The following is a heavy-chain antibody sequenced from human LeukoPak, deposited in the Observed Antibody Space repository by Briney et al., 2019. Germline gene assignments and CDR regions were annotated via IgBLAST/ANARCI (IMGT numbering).Heavy chain of an antibody. D-gene: IGHD6-13*01. Sequence: GGSLRLSCAASGFTVSSNYMSWVRQAPGKGLAWVSVIYSGGSTYYADSVKGRFTISRDNSKNTLYLQMNSLRAEDTAVYYCAREGPDSSSWYQEDPYGMDVWGQGTTVTVSS. V-gene: IGHV3-53*01. J-gene: IGHJ6*02. CDR3: AREGPDSSSWYQEDPYGMDV. CDR1: GFTVSSNY. CDR2: IYSGGST.